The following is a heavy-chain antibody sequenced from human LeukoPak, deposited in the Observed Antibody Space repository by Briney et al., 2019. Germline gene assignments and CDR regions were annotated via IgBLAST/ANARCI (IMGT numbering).Heavy chain of an antibody. CDR2: IRSKANSYAT. Sequence: PGGSLRLSCTASGFTFSGSAMHWVRQASGKGLEWVGRIRSKANSYATVYAASVKGRFTISRDDSKNTAYLQMNSLRAEDTAVYYCARRAGDYSHPYDYWGQGTLVTVSS. V-gene: IGHV3-73*01. CDR3: ARRAGDYSHPYDY. CDR1: GFTFSGSA. D-gene: IGHD3-22*01. J-gene: IGHJ4*02.